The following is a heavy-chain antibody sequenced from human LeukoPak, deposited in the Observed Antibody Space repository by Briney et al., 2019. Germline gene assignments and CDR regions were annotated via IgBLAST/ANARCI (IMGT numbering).Heavy chain of an antibody. D-gene: IGHD2-15*01. J-gene: IGHJ3*02. CDR1: GFTFSDYY. CDR3: ARDYCIGGSCSAFDI. V-gene: IGHV3-11*04. CDR2: ISSSGSTI. Sequence: GGSLRLSCAASGFTFSDYYMSWIRQAPGKGMEWVSYISSSGSTIYYADSVKGRFTISRDNAKNSLYLQMNSLRAEDTAVYYCARDYCIGGSCSAFDIWGQGTMVTVSS.